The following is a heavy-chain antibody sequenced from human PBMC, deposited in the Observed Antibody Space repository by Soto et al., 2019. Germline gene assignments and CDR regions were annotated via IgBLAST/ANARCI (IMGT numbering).Heavy chain of an antibody. J-gene: IGHJ3*01. CDR2: HIPMLPVT. CDR3: SIGSWSAETFDV. D-gene: IGHD2-2*01. CDR1: GGTFNTYT. Sequence: QVHLIQSGAEVKKPGSSVKVSCKAAGGTFNTYTLFWVRQAPGHALEWTGRHIPMLPVTNSAQKFQGRLTLTAHKSTGTAFMELTSLTSDDTAVYYCSIGSWSAETFDVWGQGTMVTVSS. V-gene: IGHV1-69*02.